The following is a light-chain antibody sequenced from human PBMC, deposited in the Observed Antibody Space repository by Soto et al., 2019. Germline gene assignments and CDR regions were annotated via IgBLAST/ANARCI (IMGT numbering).Light chain of an antibody. CDR3: QSYDSSNLWV. CDR2: EDN. Sequence: NFMLTQPHSVSESPGKTVTISCTRSSGSIASNYVQWYQQRPGSAPTTVIYEDNQRPSGVPDRFSGSIDSSSNSASLTISGLKTEEEADYYCQSYDSSNLWVFGGGTKLTVL. J-gene: IGLJ3*02. CDR1: SGSIASNY. V-gene: IGLV6-57*04.